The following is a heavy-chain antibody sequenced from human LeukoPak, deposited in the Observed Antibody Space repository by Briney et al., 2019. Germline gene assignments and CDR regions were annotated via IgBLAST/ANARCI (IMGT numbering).Heavy chain of an antibody. V-gene: IGHV4-30-4*08. CDR2: IYYSGST. CDR1: GGSISSGDYY. CDR3: ARSTYDFWRASIFDY. J-gene: IGHJ4*02. D-gene: IGHD3-3*01. Sequence: SQTLSLTCTVSGGSISSGDYYWSWIRQPPGKGLEWIGYIYYSGSTYYNPSLKSRVTISVDTSKNQFSLKLSSVTAADTAVYYCARSTYDFWRASIFDYWGQGTLVTVSS.